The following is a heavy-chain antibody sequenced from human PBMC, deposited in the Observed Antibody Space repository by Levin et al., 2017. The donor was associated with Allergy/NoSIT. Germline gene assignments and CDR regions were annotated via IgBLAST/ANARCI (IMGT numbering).Heavy chain of an antibody. CDR2: ISWNSGSI. V-gene: IGHV3-9*01. J-gene: IGHJ3*02. CDR1: GFTFDDYA. D-gene: IGHD6-13*01. CDR3: AKTKGIGATHDAFDI. Sequence: SLKISCAASGFTFDDYAMHWVRQAPGKGLEWVSGISWNSGSIGYADSVKGRFTISRDNAKNSLYLQMNSLRAEDTALYYCAKTKGIGATHDAFDIWGQGTMVTVSS.